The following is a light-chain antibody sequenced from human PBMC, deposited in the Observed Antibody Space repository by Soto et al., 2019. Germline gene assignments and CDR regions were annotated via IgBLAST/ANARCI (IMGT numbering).Light chain of an antibody. V-gene: IGLV2-23*01. CDR1: SSDVGSYNL. J-gene: IGLJ2*01. CDR2: EGS. CDR3: CSYAGSSTLSVV. Sequence: QSALTQPASVSGSPGQSITISCTGTSSDVGSYNLVSWYQQHPGKAPKLMIYEGSKRPSGVSNRFSGSKSGNTASLTISGLQAEDEADYYCCSYAGSSTLSVVFGGGTTLTVL.